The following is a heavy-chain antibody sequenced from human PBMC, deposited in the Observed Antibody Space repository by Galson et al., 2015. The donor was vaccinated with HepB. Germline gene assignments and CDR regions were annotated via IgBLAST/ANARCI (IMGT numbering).Heavy chain of an antibody. Sequence: TLSLTCTVSGGSISSYYWNWIRQPPGKGLEWIGYFYYGGSTNYNPSLKSRVTTSVDMSKNQFSLKLSSVTAADTAVYYCARALSASYSGPAFDLWGQGTMVTVS. D-gene: IGHD1-26*01. CDR3: ARALSASYSGPAFDL. CDR1: GGSISSYY. J-gene: IGHJ3*01. V-gene: IGHV4-59*01. CDR2: FYYGGST.